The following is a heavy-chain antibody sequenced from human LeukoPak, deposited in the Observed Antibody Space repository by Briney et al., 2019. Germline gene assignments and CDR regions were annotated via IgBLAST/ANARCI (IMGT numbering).Heavy chain of an antibody. V-gene: IGHV3-23*01. J-gene: IGHJ5*02. D-gene: IGHD3/OR15-3a*01. CDR3: AKDLFLFFGDT. CDR2: IASDGFMA. Sequence: GRSLRLSCAASGFTFTSYPMNWVRQAPGKGLEWVATIASDGFMAYYADSLKGRFVISRDNSQQTIYLQMNSLRADDTAVYYCAKDLFLFFGDTRGQGTLGTASS. CDR1: GFTFTSYP.